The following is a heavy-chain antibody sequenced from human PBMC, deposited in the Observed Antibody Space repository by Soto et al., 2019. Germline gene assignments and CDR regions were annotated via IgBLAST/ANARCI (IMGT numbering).Heavy chain of an antibody. CDR1: VFTFSSYG. Sequence: WGSLRLSCSASVFTFSSYGMHWFRQAPGKGLEWVAVISYDGSNKYYADSVKGRFTISRDKSKNTLYLQMNSLRAEDTAVYYCAKDLSRIQLWLLPYYHFDYWGQGTLVTVSS. CDR2: ISYDGSNK. CDR3: AKDLSRIQLWLLPYYHFDY. D-gene: IGHD5-18*01. J-gene: IGHJ4*02. V-gene: IGHV3-30*18.